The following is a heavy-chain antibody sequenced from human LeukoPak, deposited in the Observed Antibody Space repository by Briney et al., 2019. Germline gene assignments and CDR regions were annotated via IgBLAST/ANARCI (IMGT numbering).Heavy chain of an antibody. D-gene: IGHD2-8*01. V-gene: IGHV3-13*04. CDR3: ARGVNTNGYHYDY. CDR1: GFSFSTYD. CDR2: IGTGGDT. J-gene: IGHJ4*02. Sequence: GGSLRLSCAASGFSFSTYDMRWVRQATGKGPEWVAIIGTGGDTYYPGSVRGRFTISRENDKNSLYLQMNSLRAGDTAVYYCARGVNTNGYHYDYWGQGTPVTVSS.